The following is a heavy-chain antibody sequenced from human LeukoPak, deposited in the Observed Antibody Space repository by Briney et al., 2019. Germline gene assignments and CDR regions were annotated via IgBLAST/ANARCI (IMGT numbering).Heavy chain of an antibody. V-gene: IGHV1-69*06. Sequence: ASVKVSCKASGGTFSSYAISWVRQAPGHGLEWMRGIIPIFGTANYAQKFQGRVTITADKSTSTAYMELSSLRSEDTAVYYCARLHDEYYYDSGGVRDYWGQGTLVTVSS. J-gene: IGHJ4*02. D-gene: IGHD3-22*01. CDR3: ARLHDEYYYDSGGVRDY. CDR2: IIPIFGTA. CDR1: GGTFSSYA.